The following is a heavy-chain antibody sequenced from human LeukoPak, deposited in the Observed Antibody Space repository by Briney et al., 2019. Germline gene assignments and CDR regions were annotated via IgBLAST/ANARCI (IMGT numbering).Heavy chain of an antibody. Sequence: SETLSLTCTVSGVSISSYYWSWIRQPPGKGLEWIGYIYYSGSTNYTPSLKSRVTISVDTSKDQFSLKLSSVTAADTAVYYCARGGGQIDYWGQGTLVTVSS. CDR1: GVSISSYY. CDR3: ARGGGQIDY. V-gene: IGHV4-59*01. J-gene: IGHJ4*02. CDR2: IYYSGST.